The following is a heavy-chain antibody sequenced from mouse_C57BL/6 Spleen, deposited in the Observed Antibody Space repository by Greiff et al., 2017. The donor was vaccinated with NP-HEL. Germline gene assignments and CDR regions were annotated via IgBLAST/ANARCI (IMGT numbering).Heavy chain of an antibody. CDR1: GFTFSDAW. V-gene: IGHV6-6*01. CDR2: IRNKANNHAT. D-gene: IGHD1-1*01. CDR3: TRYYGSHFDY. J-gene: IGHJ2*01. Sequence: EVQGVESGGGLVQPGGSMKLSCAASGFTFSDAWMDWVRQSPEKGLEWVAEIRNKANNHATYYAESVKGRFTISRDDSKSSVYLQMNSLRAEDTGIYYCTRYYGSHFDYWGQGTTLTVSS.